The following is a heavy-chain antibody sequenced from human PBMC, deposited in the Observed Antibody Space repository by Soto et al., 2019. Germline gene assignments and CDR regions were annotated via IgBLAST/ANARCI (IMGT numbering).Heavy chain of an antibody. CDR3: ARSNIAARYFDL. V-gene: IGHV3-53*01. Sequence: GGSLRLSCAASGFTVSSNYMSWVRQAPGKGLEWVSVIYGGGSTYYADSVKGRFTISRDNSKNTLYLQMNSLRAEDTAVYYCARSNIAARYFDLWGRGTLVTVSS. CDR1: GFTVSSNY. CDR2: IYGGGST. D-gene: IGHD6-6*01. J-gene: IGHJ2*01.